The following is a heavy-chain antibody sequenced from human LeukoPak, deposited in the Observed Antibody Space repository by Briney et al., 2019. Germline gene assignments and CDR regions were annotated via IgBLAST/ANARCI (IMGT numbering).Heavy chain of an antibody. CDR2: TYYRSKWYN. J-gene: IGHJ5*02. CDR1: GDSVSSNSAA. D-gene: IGHD6-19*01. Sequence: SQTLSLTCAISGDSVSSNSAAWNWIRQSPSRGLEWLGRTYYRSKWYNDYAVSVKSRITINPDTSKNQFSLKLSSVTAADTAVYYCARDALIAVAGSNWFDPWGQGTLVTVSS. V-gene: IGHV6-1*01. CDR3: ARDALIAVAGSNWFDP.